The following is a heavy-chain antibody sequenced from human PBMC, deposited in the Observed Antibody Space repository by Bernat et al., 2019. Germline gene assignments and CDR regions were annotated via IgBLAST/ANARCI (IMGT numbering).Heavy chain of an antibody. J-gene: IGHJ6*03. D-gene: IGHD6-6*01. CDR3: ARVASRSYGNYYYYYYMDV. Sequence: QVQLQESGPGLVKPSETLSLTCAFSVYSISSVYYWGWIRQPPGKGLEWIGNIYHGWSTYYNPSLKSRVTISVDTSKSQFSLKLCTVTAADTAVYYCARVASRSYGNYYYYYYMDVWGKGTTVTVSS. CDR2: IYHGWST. V-gene: IGHV4-38-2*01. CDR1: VYSISSVYY.